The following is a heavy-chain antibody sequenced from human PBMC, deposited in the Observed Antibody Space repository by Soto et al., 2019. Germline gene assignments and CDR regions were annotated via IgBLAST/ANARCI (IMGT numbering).Heavy chain of an antibody. CDR3: AREPSSGWYLASQKENWFDP. J-gene: IGHJ5*02. CDR1: GFTFSSYW. Sequence: PGGSLRLSCAASGFTFSSYWMSWVRQAPGKGLEWVANIKQDGSEKYYVDSVKGRFTISRDNAKNSLYLQMNSLRAGDTAVYYCAREPSSGWYLASQKENWFDPWGQGTLVTVSS. V-gene: IGHV3-7*01. CDR2: IKQDGSEK. D-gene: IGHD6-19*01.